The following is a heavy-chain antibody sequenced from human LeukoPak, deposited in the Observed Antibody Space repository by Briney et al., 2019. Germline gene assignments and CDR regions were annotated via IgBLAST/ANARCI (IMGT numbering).Heavy chain of an antibody. Sequence: PRGSLRLSCAASGFTVSSNYMSWVRQAPGKGLEWVSVIYSGGSTYYADSVKGRFTISRDNSKNTLYLQMNSLRAEDTAVYYCARLSAGSSGDYWGQGTLVTVSS. CDR3: ARLSAGSSGDY. D-gene: IGHD6-6*01. J-gene: IGHJ4*02. CDR1: GFTVSSNY. V-gene: IGHV3-53*01. CDR2: IYSGGST.